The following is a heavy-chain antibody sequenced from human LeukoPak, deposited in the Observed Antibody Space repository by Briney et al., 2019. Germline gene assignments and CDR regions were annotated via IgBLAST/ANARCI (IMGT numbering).Heavy chain of an antibody. V-gene: IGHV4-4*02. CDR3: ARDGAVAGGNWFDP. CDR1: GGSISSSNW. CDR2: IYHSGST. D-gene: IGHD6-19*01. J-gene: IGHJ5*02. Sequence: SETLSLTCTVSGGSISSSNWWSWVRQPPGKGLEWIGEIYHSGSTNYNPSLKSRVTISVDKYKNPFSLKLSSVTAADTAVYYCARDGAVAGGNWFDPWGQGTLVTVSS.